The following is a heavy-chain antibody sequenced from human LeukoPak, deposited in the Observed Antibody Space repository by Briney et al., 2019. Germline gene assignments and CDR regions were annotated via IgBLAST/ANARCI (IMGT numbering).Heavy chain of an antibody. D-gene: IGHD4-11*01. CDR3: ARTTEGFAGGPGYSYYYYMDV. CDR1: GGSISSYY. CDR2: IHYSGST. Sequence: SETLSLTCTVSGGSISSYYWSWIRQSPGKGLESIGYIHYSGSTHYNPSLKSRVTISVDTSKNQVSLKLRSVTAADTAVYYCARTTEGFAGGPGYSYYYYMDVWGKGTTVTISS. V-gene: IGHV4-59*01. J-gene: IGHJ6*03.